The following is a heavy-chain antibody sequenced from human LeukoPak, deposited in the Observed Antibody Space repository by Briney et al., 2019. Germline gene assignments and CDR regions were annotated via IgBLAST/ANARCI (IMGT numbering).Heavy chain of an antibody. D-gene: IGHD6-13*01. J-gene: IGHJ4*02. CDR1: GFPFSNYW. V-gene: IGHV3-74*01. Sequence: TGGSLRLSCAASGFPFSNYWMHWVRQAPGKGLVWVSRVNSDGSTTNYADSVKGRFTISRDNAENTLYMRMNSLSPEDTAVYYCARGYYSSSRFDSWGQGTLVTVSS. CDR3: ARGYYSSSRFDS. CDR2: VNSDGSTT.